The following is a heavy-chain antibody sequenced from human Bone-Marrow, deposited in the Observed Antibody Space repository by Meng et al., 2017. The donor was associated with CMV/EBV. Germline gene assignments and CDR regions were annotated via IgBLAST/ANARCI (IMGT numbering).Heavy chain of an antibody. CDR1: GFTFSSYW. CDR3: ARKGSSSPTFDC. V-gene: IGHV3-7*01. J-gene: IGHJ4*02. CDR2: IKQDGSEK. D-gene: IGHD6-6*01. Sequence: GESLKISCAASGFTFSSYWMSWVRQAPGKGLEWVANIKQDGSEKYYVDSVKGRFTISRDNAKNSLYLQMNSLRAEDTAVYYCARKGSSSPTFDCWGQGTLVTVSS.